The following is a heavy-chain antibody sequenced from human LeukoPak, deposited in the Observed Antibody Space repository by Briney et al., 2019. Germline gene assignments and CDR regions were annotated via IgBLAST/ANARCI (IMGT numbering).Heavy chain of an antibody. CDR2: IYYSGST. CDR1: GGSISSYY. J-gene: IGHJ4*02. CDR3: ARRVYDSSGYYYYFDY. Sequence: SETLSLTCTVSGGSISSYYWSWIRQPPGKGLEWIGYIYYSGSTNYNPSLKSRVTISVDTSKNQFSLKLSSVTAADTAVYYCARRVYDSSGYYYYFDYWGQGTLVTVSS. V-gene: IGHV4-59*08. D-gene: IGHD3-22*01.